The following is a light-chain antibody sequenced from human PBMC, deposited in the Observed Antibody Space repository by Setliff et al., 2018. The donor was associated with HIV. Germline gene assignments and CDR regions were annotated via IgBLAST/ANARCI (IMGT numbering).Light chain of an antibody. V-gene: IGLV2-23*02. Sequence: QSVLTQPASVSGSPGQSLTISCTGTSSDVGSYNFVSWYQQHPGKAPKLMIYEVSKRPSGDSDRFSGSKSGNTASLTISGLQADDEADYYCCSYAGSSIFYVFGSGTKVTVL. J-gene: IGLJ1*01. CDR3: CSYAGSSIFYV. CDR2: EVS. CDR1: SSDVGSYNF.